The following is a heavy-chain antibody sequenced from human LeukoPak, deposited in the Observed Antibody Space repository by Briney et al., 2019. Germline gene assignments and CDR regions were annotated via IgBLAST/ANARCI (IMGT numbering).Heavy chain of an antibody. V-gene: IGHV3-23*01. CDR1: GFTFTSYA. CDR3: AKATTAIVVDNFFDY. J-gene: IGHJ4*02. Sequence: PGGSLRLSCAASGFTFTSYAMSWVRQAPGKGLEWVSAISGNGGATYYVDSVKGRFTISRDNSKNTLHLQMNSLRAEDTALYYCAKATTAIVVDNFFDYWGQGTLVSVSS. D-gene: IGHD3-22*01. CDR2: ISGNGGAT.